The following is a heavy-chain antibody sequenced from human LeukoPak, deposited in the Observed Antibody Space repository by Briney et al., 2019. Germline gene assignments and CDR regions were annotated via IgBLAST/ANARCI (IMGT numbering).Heavy chain of an antibody. V-gene: IGHV4-39*07. CDR3: ARRRMGGSYRNWFDP. D-gene: IGHD1-26*01. J-gene: IGHJ5*02. CDR1: GGSISSSSYY. Sequence: SETLSPTCTVSGGSISSSSYYWGWIRQPPGKGLEWIGSIYYSGSTYYNPSLKSRVTISVDTSKNQFSLKLSSVTAADTAVYYCARRRMGGSYRNWFDPWGQGTLVTVSS. CDR2: IYYSGST.